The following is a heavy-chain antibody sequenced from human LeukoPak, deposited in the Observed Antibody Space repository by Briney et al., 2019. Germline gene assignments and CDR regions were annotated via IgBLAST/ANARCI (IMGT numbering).Heavy chain of an antibody. CDR1: GFTFTSSA. J-gene: IGHJ6*02. Sequence: ASVKVSCKASGFTFTSSAAQWVRQARGQRLEWIGWIVVGSGNTNYAQKFQERVAITRDMSTSTAYMELSSLRSEDTAVYYCAAADFWSGSIYYGMDVWGQGTTVTVSS. CDR3: AAADFWSGSIYYGMDV. CDR2: IVVGSGNT. D-gene: IGHD3-3*01. V-gene: IGHV1-58*01.